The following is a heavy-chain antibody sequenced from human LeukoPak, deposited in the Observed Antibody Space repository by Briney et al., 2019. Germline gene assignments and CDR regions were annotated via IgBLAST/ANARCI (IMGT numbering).Heavy chain of an antibody. V-gene: IGHV1-69*13. CDR2: IIPIFGTA. CDR3: AIAHNYYGSGSYYYYYYMDV. D-gene: IGHD3-10*01. J-gene: IGHJ6*03. Sequence: SVKXXCKASGGTFISYAISWVRQAPGQGLEWMGGIIPIFGTANYAQKFQGRVTITADESTSTAYMEMSRLRSEDTAVYYCAIAHNYYGSGSYYYYYYMDVWSKGTTVTVSS. CDR1: GGTFISYA.